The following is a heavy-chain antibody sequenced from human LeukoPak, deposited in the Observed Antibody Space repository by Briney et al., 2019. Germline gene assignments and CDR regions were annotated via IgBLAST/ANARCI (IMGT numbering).Heavy chain of an antibody. D-gene: IGHD1-26*01. CDR3: ARRGLGRPDY. CDR2: ITHRGST. J-gene: IGHJ4*02. CDR1: GGSFSGYY. V-gene: IGHV4-34*01. Sequence: SETLSLTCAVYGGSFSGYYWSWIRQPPGKGLEWIGEITHRGSTNYIPSLKSRVTISVDTAKSQFSLKMSSVTAADTGVYYCARRGLGRPDYWGQGNLVTVSS.